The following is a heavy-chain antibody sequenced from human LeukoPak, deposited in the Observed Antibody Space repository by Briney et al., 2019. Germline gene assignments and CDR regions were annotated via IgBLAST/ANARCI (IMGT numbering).Heavy chain of an antibody. Sequence: GGSLRLSCAASGFTFSSYSMNWVRQAPGKLLEWVSPISSSSSYIYYADSVKGRFTISRDNAKNSLYLQMNSLRAEDTAVYYCARETSSFWSAPWRAFDIWGQGTMVTVSS. CDR2: ISSSSSYI. CDR1: GFTFSSYS. V-gene: IGHV3-21*01. D-gene: IGHD3-3*01. CDR3: ARETSSFWSAPWRAFDI. J-gene: IGHJ3*02.